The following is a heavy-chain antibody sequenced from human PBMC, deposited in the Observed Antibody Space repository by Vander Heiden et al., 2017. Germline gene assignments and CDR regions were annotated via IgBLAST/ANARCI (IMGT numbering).Heavy chain of an antibody. J-gene: IGHJ5*02. D-gene: IGHD2-2*01. V-gene: IGHV3-23*01. CDR2: IGGSGGST. CDR3: AAYRKDIVVVPFTFDP. Sequence: EVQLLESGGGLVQPGGSLRLSCAASGLTLIRYAMSWVRQAPGKGLEWVSAIGGSGGSTYYADSVKGRFTISRDNSKNTLYLQMNSLRAEDTAVYYCAAYRKDIVVVPFTFDPWGQGTLVTVSS. CDR1: GLTLIRYA.